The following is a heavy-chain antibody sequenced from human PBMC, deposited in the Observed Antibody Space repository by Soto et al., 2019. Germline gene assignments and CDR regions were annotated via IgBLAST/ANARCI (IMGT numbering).Heavy chain of an antibody. Sequence: PGGSVRLSCAASGFTFSSYGMHWVRQAPGKGLEWVAVIWYDGSNKYYADSVKGRFTISRDNSKNTLYLQMNSLRAEDTAVYYCARGAGLRFLEWTLYGAFDIWGQGTMVT. D-gene: IGHD3-3*01. CDR3: ARGAGLRFLEWTLYGAFDI. CDR2: IWYDGSNK. V-gene: IGHV3-33*01. CDR1: GFTFSSYG. J-gene: IGHJ3*02.